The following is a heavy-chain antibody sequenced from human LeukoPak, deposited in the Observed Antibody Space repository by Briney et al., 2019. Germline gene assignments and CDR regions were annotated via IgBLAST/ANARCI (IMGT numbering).Heavy chain of an antibody. CDR1: GYTFTHHG. V-gene: IGHV1-18*01. CDR3: ARGVGINCSGGSCYPNWFDP. Sequence: ASVKVSCKASGYTFTHHGISWVRQAPGQGLEWMGWISCYNGDTNYAQKFQGRVTMTRDTSISTAYMELSRLRSDDTAVYYCARGVGINCSGGSCYPNWFDPWGQGTLVTVSS. D-gene: IGHD2-15*01. J-gene: IGHJ5*02. CDR2: ISCYNGDT.